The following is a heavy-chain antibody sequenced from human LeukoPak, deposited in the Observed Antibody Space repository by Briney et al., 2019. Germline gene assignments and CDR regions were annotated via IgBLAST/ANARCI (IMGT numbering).Heavy chain of an antibody. J-gene: IGHJ4*02. D-gene: IGHD5-12*01. Sequence: GGSLRLSCAASAFIYSVYEMLWLRQAPGKGLEWISDISSSGTTTYYADSVKGRFTISRDNAKNSLYLQMNSLRAEDTAVYYCTTQTVASDFDYWGQGTLVTVSS. CDR2: ISSSGTTT. CDR1: AFIYSVYE. CDR3: TTQTVASDFDY. V-gene: IGHV3-48*03.